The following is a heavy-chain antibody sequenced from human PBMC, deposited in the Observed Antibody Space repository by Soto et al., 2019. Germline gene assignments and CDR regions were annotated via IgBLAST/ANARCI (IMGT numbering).Heavy chain of an antibody. CDR1: GFSFNNAW. CDR2: IKSKTDGGAT. D-gene: IGHD6-19*01. CDR3: STGLGVGWTRGFDS. J-gene: IGHJ4*02. V-gene: IGHV3-15*07. Sequence: GGSLRLSCAASGFSFNNAWMNWVRQAPGKGKEWVGRIKSKTDGGATAYAAPVKGRFTLSRDDSKTTLFLQMNTLKTEDTGVYYCSTGLGVGWTRGFDSWGQGTLITVSS.